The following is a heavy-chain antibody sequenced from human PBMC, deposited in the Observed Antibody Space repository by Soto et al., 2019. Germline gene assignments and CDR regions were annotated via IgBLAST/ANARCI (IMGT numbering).Heavy chain of an antibody. CDR2: ISGSGDNT. CDR3: AKGRAITVYGVDVLVDY. Sequence: GGSLRLSCKASGFSFSDYAMTWVRQAPGTGLEWVSVISGSGDNTFYAASVKGRFAISRDNSRNVLYLQMNSLSAEVAAVYFCAKGRAITVYGVDVLVDYCGLGTLVTVSA. V-gene: IGHV3-23*01. CDR1: GFSFSDYA. J-gene: IGHJ4*01. D-gene: IGHD3-3*01.